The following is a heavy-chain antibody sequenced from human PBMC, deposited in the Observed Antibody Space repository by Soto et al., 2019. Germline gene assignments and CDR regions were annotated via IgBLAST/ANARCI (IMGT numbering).Heavy chain of an antibody. CDR1: GFTFSSYG. Sequence: PGGSLRLSCAASGFTFSSYGMRWVRQAPGKGLEWVAVISYDGSNKYYADSVKGRFTISRDNSKNTLYLQMNSLRAEDTAVYYCAKDQGYDSSGYYHGMDVWGQGTTVTVSS. V-gene: IGHV3-30*18. CDR2: ISYDGSNK. J-gene: IGHJ6*02. CDR3: AKDQGYDSSGYYHGMDV. D-gene: IGHD3-22*01.